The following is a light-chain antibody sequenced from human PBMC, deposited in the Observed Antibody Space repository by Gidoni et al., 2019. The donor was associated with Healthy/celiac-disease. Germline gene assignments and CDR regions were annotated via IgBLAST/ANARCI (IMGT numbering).Light chain of an antibody. Sequence: EIVLTPSPAPLSLSPGERDTLSCRASQSVSSYLAWYQQKPGQAPRLLIYDASNRATGIPARFSGSGYGTDFTLTISSLEPEDFAVYYCQQRSNWPPITFXQXTRLEIK. CDR1: QSVSSY. CDR2: DAS. J-gene: IGKJ5*01. V-gene: IGKV3-11*01. CDR3: QQRSNWPPIT.